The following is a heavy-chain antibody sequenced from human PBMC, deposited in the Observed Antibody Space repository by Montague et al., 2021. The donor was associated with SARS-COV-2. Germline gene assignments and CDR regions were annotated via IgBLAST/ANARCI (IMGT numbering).Heavy chain of an antibody. V-gene: IGHV3-13*01. CDR3: ARGGFRDSSGWENDAFDI. D-gene: IGHD3-22*01. J-gene: IGHJ3*02. Sequence: SLRLSCAASGFTFSSYDMHWVRQATGKGLEWVSAIGTAGDTYYPGSVKGRFTIPRENAKNSLHLQMNSLRAGDTAVYYCARGGFRDSSGWENDAFDIWGQGTMVTVSS. CDR1: GFTFSSYD. CDR2: IGTAGDT.